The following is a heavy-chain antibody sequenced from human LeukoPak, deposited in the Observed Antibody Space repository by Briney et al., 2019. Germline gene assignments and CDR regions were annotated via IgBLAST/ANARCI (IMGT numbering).Heavy chain of an antibody. CDR2: ISESGSTK. D-gene: IGHD6-13*01. V-gene: IGHV3-48*03. CDR1: GFTFSSYE. Sequence: GGSLRLSCAASGFTFSSYEMNWVRQAPGKGLEWVSYISESGSTKYYADSVKGRFTISRDNAMKSLYLQMNSLRAEDTAVYYCAREAGSNWLDAFDIWGQGTMVTVSS. CDR3: AREAGSNWLDAFDI. J-gene: IGHJ3*02.